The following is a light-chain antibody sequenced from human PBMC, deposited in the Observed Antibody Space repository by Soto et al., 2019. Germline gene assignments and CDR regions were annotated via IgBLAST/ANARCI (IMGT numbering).Light chain of an antibody. V-gene: IGLV2-14*01. CDR2: EVS. J-gene: IGLJ1*01. CDR3: SSYTSSSTLNV. Sequence: QSVLTQPASVSGSPGQSITISCTGTSSDVGGYNYVSWYQQHPGKDPKLMIYEVSHRPSGVSNRFSGSKSGNTASLTISGLQAEDEADYYCSSYTSSSTLNVFGTGTKLTVL. CDR1: SSDVGGYNY.